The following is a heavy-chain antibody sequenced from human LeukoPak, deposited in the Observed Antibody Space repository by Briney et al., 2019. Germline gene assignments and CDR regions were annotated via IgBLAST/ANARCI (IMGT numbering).Heavy chain of an antibody. CDR3: AHGKGRWLHLIY. CDR1: GYTLTELS. CDR2: FDPEDGET. D-gene: IGHD5-24*01. Sequence: ASVKVSCKVSGYTLTELSMHWVRQAPGKGLQWMGGFDPEDGETIYAQKFQGRVTMTEDTSTDTAYMELSSLRSEDTAVYYCAHGKGRWLHLIYWGQGTLVTVSS. V-gene: IGHV1-24*01. J-gene: IGHJ4*02.